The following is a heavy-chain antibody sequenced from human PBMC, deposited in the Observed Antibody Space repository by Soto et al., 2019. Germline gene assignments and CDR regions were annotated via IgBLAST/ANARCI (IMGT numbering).Heavy chain of an antibody. J-gene: IGHJ6*03. D-gene: IGHD4-17*01. CDR1: GFTFSSYA. V-gene: IGHV3-30-3*01. CDR2: ISYDGSNK. Sequence: GGSLRLSCAASGFTFSSYAMHWVRQAPGKGLEWVAVISYDGSNKYYADSVKGRFTISRDNSKNTLYLQMNSLRAEDTAVYYCAKDETTPDLYYYYYMDVWGKGTTVTV. CDR3: AKDETTPDLYYYYYMDV.